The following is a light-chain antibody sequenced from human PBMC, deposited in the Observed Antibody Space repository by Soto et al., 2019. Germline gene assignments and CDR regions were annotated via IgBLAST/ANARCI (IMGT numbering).Light chain of an antibody. J-gene: IGKJ2*01. CDR3: QQSYSTPPVT. Sequence: DIQMTQSPSSLSASVGDRVTITCRASQSISSYLNWYQQKPGKAPKLLIYAASSLQSGVPSRFSGSGSGTDFTLTISSLQPYDFATYYCQQSYSTPPVTFGQGTKLEIK. CDR1: QSISSY. CDR2: AAS. V-gene: IGKV1-39*01.